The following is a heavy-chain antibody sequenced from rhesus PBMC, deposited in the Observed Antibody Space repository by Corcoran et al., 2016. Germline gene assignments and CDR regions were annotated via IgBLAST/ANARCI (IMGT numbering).Heavy chain of an antibody. CDR1: GGSINSNY. D-gene: IGHD3-40*01. CDR3: ARSQGDSRYKNRFDV. J-gene: IGHJ5-1*01. CDR2: IHGSTRST. Sequence: QLQLQESGPGLVKPSETLSLTCAVSGGSINSNYWNWIRQAPGKRQEWHGPIHGSTRSTNASPSLKTRVTISIDTSKNHFSLILSSVTAADTAVYHCARSQGDSRYKNRFDVWGAGVLVTVSS. V-gene: IGHV4-147*01.